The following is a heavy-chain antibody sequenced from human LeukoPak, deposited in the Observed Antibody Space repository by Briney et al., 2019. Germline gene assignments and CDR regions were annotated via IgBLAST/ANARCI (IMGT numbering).Heavy chain of an antibody. V-gene: IGHV4-38-2*02. D-gene: IGHD5-24*01. Sequence: SETLSLTCTVSGYSISSGYYWSWIRQPPGKGLEWIGEINHSGSTNYNPSLKSRVTISVDTSKNQFSLKLSSVTAADTAVYYCARASEMATISYFDYWGQGTLVTVSS. J-gene: IGHJ4*02. CDR1: GYSISSGYY. CDR2: INHSGST. CDR3: ARASEMATISYFDY.